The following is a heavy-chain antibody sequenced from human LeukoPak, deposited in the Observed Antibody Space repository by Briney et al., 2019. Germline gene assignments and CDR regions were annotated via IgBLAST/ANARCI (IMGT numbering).Heavy chain of an antibody. CDR1: GGSISSYY. V-gene: IGHV4-4*07. J-gene: IGHJ1*01. CDR3: ASDYYDSSGYLKPFV. Sequence: SETLFLTCTVSGGSISSYYWSWIRQPAGKGLEWIGRIYTSGSTNYNPSLKSRVTMSVDTSKNQFSLKLSSVTAADTAVYYCASDYYDSSGYLKPFVWGQGTLVTVSS. CDR2: IYTSGST. D-gene: IGHD3-22*01.